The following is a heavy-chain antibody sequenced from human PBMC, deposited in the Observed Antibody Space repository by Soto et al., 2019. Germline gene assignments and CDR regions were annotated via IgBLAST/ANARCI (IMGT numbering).Heavy chain of an antibody. CDR3: ARDGGRHSGRIVY. D-gene: IGHD1-26*01. Sequence: QVQLVQSGAEVKKPGSSVKVSCKASGGTFSSYSINWVRQAPGQGLEWMGAIIPIFGTANYAQKFQGRVTITADESTSTAYMELSSPRSEDTAVYYCARDGGRHSGRIVYWGQGEVVTVSS. J-gene: IGHJ4*02. CDR2: IIPIFGTA. V-gene: IGHV1-69*01. CDR1: GGTFSSYS.